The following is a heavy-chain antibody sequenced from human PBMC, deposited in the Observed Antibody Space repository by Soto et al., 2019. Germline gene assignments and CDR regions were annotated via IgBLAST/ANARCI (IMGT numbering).Heavy chain of an antibody. V-gene: IGHV1-2*04. CDR2: INPNSGGT. J-gene: IGHJ3*02. Sequence: DSVKVSCKASGYTFTGYYMHWVRQAPGQGLEWMGWINPNSGGTNYAQKFQGWVTMTRDTTISTAYMELSRLRSDDTAVYYCASVLGNDSFDIWGQGTMVTVSS. CDR3: ASVLGNDSFDI. D-gene: IGHD7-27*01. CDR1: GYTFTGYY.